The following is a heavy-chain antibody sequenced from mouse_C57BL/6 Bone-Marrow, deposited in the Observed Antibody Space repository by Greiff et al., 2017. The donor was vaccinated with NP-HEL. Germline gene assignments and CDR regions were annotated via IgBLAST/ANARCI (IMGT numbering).Heavy chain of an antibody. CDR3: ARESPTVPYAMDY. Sequence: QVQLQQPGAELVMPGASVKLSCKASGYTFTSYWMHWVKQRPGQGLEWIGEIDPSDSYTNYNQKFKGKSTLTVDKSSSTAYMQLSSLTSVDSAVYYCARESPTVPYAMDYWGQGTSVTVSS. CDR1: GYTFTSYW. D-gene: IGHD1-1*01. CDR2: IDPSDSYT. J-gene: IGHJ4*01. V-gene: IGHV1-69*01.